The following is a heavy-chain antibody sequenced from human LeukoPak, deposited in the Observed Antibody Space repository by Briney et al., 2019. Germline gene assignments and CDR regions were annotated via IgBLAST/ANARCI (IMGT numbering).Heavy chain of an antibody. J-gene: IGHJ5*02. CDR1: GFTFSSYW. V-gene: IGHV3-74*01. CDR3: AREPVAGLSLLPNNWFDP. CDR2: INSDGSST. Sequence: QPGGSLRLSCAASGFTFSSYWMHWVRQAPGKGLVWVSRINSDGSSTSYADSVKGRFTISRDNAKNTLYLQMNSLRAEDTAVYYCAREPVAGLSLLPNNWFDPWGQGTLVTVSS. D-gene: IGHD6-19*01.